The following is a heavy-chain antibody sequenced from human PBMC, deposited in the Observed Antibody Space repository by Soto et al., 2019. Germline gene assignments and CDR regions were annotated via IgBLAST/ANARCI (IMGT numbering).Heavy chain of an antibody. CDR2: IIPIFGTA. Sequence: SVKVSCKASGYTFTSYAMHWVRQAPGQGLEWMGGIIPIFGTANYAQKFQGRVTITADESTSTAYMELSSLRSEDTAVYYCARARELERRLFYYWGQGTLVTVS. CDR3: ARARELERRLFYY. V-gene: IGHV1-69*13. D-gene: IGHD1-1*01. CDR1: GYTFTSYA. J-gene: IGHJ4*02.